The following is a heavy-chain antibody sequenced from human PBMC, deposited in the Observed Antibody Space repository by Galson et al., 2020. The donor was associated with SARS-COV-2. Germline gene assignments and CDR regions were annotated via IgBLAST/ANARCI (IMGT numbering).Heavy chain of an antibody. Sequence: KGLDWLGEINISGSTSYSPSLRSRVTISVDTSKNQFSLNLRSLTAADTALYYCAKASKATVVTPECDYWGQGTLVTVSS. D-gene: IGHD4-17*01. J-gene: IGHJ4*02. CDR3: AKASKATVVTPECDY. V-gene: IGHV4-34*01. CDR2: INISGST.